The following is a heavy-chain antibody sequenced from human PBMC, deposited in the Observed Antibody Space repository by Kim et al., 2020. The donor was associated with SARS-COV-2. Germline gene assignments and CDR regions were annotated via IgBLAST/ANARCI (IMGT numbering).Heavy chain of an antibody. V-gene: IGHV3-7*03. D-gene: IGHD3-22*01. J-gene: IGHJ5*01. CDR1: GFTFSDFW. CDR2: IKEDGTEK. Sequence: GGSLRLSCAASGFTFSDFWMTWVRQAPGKGLEWVANIKEDGTEKYYVDPVQGRFTISRDNAKKSVYLQMNSLRAEDTAVYYCARAYFYNSSAYYAFYSWG. CDR3: ARAYFYNSSAYYAFYS.